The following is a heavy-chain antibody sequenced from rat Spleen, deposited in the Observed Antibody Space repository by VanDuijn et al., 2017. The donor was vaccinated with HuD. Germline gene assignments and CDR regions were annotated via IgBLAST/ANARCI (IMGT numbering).Heavy chain of an antibody. D-gene: IGHD1-6*01. CDR1: GFSLTNYN. V-gene: IGHV5-25*01. CDR3: ARHGYTTDYLNWFAY. CDR2: ISTGGGNT. Sequence: VQLKESGPGLVQPSQTLSLTCTVSGFSLTNYNVHWVRQPPGKGLEWVASISTGGGNTYYRDSVKGRFTISRDNAQNTLYLQMNSLRSEDTATYYCARHGYTTDYLNWFAYWGQGTLVTVSS. J-gene: IGHJ3*01.